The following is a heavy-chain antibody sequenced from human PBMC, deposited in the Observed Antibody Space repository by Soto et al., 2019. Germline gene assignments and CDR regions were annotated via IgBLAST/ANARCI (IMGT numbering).Heavy chain of an antibody. CDR3: AQDKADKFHY. J-gene: IGHJ4*02. CDR1: GFSLRTSGVG. Sequence: QITLKESGPTLVKPTQTLTLTCTFSGFSLRTSGVGVAWIRQPPEKALEWLALIYWDNDKRYSPSLKNRLTITKDTAKNQVVLTMTNMDPVDTATYYCAQDKADKFHYWGQGALVTVSS. V-gene: IGHV2-5*02. CDR2: IYWDNDK.